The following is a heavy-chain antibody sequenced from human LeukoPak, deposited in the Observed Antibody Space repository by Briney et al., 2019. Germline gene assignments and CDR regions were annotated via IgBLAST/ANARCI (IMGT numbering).Heavy chain of an antibody. CDR3: AKPLQYYYDSSGYLH. D-gene: IGHD3-22*01. J-gene: IGHJ4*02. CDR1: AFTFSSYA. V-gene: IGHV3-23*01. CDR2: ISGSGGST. Sequence: PGRSLRLSCEASAFTFSSYATSWVRQAPGEGLEWVSAISGSGGSTYYADSVKGRFTISRDNSKNTLYLQMNSLRAEDTAVYYCAKPLQYYYDSSGYLHWGQGTLVTVSS.